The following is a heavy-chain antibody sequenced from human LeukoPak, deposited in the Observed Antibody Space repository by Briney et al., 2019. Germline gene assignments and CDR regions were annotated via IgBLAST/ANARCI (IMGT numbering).Heavy chain of an antibody. Sequence: QAGGSLRLSCAASGFTFSSYAMSWVRQAPGKGLEWVSAISGSGGSTYYADSVKGRFTISRDDSKNTLYLQMNSLRAEDTAVYYCAKAHYYGSGSYFDYWGQGTLVTVSS. CDR1: GFTFSSYA. D-gene: IGHD3-10*01. J-gene: IGHJ4*02. CDR2: ISGSGGST. CDR3: AKAHYYGSGSYFDY. V-gene: IGHV3-23*01.